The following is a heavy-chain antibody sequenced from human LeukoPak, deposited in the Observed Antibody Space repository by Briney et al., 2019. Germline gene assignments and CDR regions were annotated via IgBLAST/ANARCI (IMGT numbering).Heavy chain of an antibody. CDR3: ARSFVVVVPAAPYYSDY. D-gene: IGHD2-2*01. V-gene: IGHV4-34*01. Sequence: SETLSLTCAVYGGSFSGYYWSWIRQPPGKGLEWIGEINHSGSTNYNPSLKSRVTISVDTSKNQFSLKLSSVTAADTAVYYCARSFVVVVPAAPYYSDYWGQGTLVTVSS. J-gene: IGHJ4*02. CDR1: GGSFSGYY. CDR2: INHSGST.